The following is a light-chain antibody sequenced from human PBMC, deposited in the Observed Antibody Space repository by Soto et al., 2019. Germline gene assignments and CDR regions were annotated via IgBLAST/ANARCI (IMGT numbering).Light chain of an antibody. Sequence: QSALTQPASVSASPGQSITISCTGTSSDVGGYNYVCWYQQHPGKAPKLMIYDVTYRPSGVSDRFSASKSGNTASLTISGLQAEDEADYYCRSYSRTNTLVFGGGTQLTVL. J-gene: IGLJ2*01. CDR2: DVT. CDR1: SSDVGGYNY. CDR3: RSYSRTNTLV. V-gene: IGLV2-14*03.